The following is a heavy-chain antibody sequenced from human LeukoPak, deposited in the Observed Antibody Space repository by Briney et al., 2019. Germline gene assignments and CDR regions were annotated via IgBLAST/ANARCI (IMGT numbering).Heavy chain of an antibody. Sequence: SETLSLTCTVSGGSISSYYWSWIRQPPGKGLEWIGYIYYSGSTNYNPSLKSRVTISVDTSKNQFSLKLSSVTAADTAVYYGARDRGSTGILTGYYYFDYWGQGTLVTVSS. V-gene: IGHV4-59*01. CDR1: GGSISSYY. D-gene: IGHD3-9*01. J-gene: IGHJ4*02. CDR3: ARDRGSTGILTGYYYFDY. CDR2: IYYSGST.